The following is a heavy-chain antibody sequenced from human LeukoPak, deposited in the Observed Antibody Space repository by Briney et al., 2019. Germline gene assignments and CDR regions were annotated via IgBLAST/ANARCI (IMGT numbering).Heavy chain of an antibody. V-gene: IGHV3-66*04. Sequence: PGGSLRLSCAASGFTVSSNYMSWVRQAPGKGLEWVSVIYSGGSTYYADSVKGRFTISRDNSKNTLYLQMNSLRAEDTAVYYCARPSLRGSYYSGILMGYWGQGTLVTVSS. D-gene: IGHD3-10*01. CDR1: GFTVSSNY. J-gene: IGHJ4*02. CDR2: IYSGGST. CDR3: ARPSLRGSYYSGILMGY.